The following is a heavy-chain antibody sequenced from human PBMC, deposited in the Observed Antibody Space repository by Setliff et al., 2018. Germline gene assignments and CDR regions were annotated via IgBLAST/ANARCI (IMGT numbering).Heavy chain of an antibody. CDR1: GFTFTDYG. CDR3: SRLVRFCIRTSCQRLSGGDF. D-gene: IGHD2-2*01. CDR2: INNYNFNT. V-gene: IGHV1-18*01. J-gene: IGHJ4*02. Sequence: GASVKVSCKSSGFTFTDYGITWGRQVPGQGLEWMGWINNYNFNTQYAQKFQGRVTVTTDTSTTTAYMELRSLRADDTAVYYCSRLVRFCIRTSCQRLSGGDFWGQGTLVTVSS.